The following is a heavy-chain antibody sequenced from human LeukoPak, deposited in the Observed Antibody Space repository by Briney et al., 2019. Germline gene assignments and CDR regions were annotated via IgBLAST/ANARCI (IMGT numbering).Heavy chain of an antibody. Sequence: GGSLRLSCAASGFTFDDYAMHWVRQTPGKGLEWVSGISWNSGSIGYADSVKGRFTISRDNAKNSLYLQMNSLRAEDTAVYYCAGDFPGTEDAYVWGQGTMVTVSS. CDR2: ISWNSGSI. CDR3: AGDFPGTEDAYV. V-gene: IGHV3-9*01. CDR1: GFTFDDYA. J-gene: IGHJ3*01.